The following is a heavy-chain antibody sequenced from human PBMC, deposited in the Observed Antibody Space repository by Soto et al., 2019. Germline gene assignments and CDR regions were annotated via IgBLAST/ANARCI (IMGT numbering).Heavy chain of an antibody. CDR3: AKPSGGVFLGAFDI. D-gene: IGHD2-15*01. V-gene: IGHV3-23*01. CDR1: GFTFSGYT. CDR2: ISYSGGTT. J-gene: IGHJ3*02. Sequence: GGSLRLSCAASGFTFSGYTMSWVRQAPGKGLEWVSGISYSGGTTYYADSVKGRFTISRDNSKITLYLQMNSLRAEDTAVYYCAKPSGGVFLGAFDIFGQGTMVTVSS.